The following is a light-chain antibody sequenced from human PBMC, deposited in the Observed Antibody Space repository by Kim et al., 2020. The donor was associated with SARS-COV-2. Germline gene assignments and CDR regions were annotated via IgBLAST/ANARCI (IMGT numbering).Light chain of an antibody. CDR3: QVWDSGSDHWV. CDR1: SIGTKS. Sequence: SYELTQPPSVSVAPGKTARIICGGDSIGTKSVHWYRQKAGQAPVMVINYDVDRPSGIPERFAGSNFGGTATLTISGVEAGDEADYYCQVWDSGSDHWVFGGGTKVTVL. CDR2: YDV. J-gene: IGLJ3*02. V-gene: IGLV3-21*04.